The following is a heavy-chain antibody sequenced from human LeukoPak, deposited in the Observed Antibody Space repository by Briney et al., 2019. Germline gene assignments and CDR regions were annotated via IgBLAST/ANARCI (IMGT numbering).Heavy chain of an antibody. CDR1: GFTFSPYW. Sequence: PGGSLRLSCAASGFTFSPYWMHWVRQAPGKGLVWVSRINSDGSSTSYADSVKGRFTTSRDNAKNTLYLQMNSLRAEDTGVYYCARDRNSGSSYENLFVYWGQGTLLTVSS. D-gene: IGHD1-26*01. V-gene: IGHV3-74*01. CDR2: INSDGSST. J-gene: IGHJ4*02. CDR3: ARDRNSGSSYENLFVY.